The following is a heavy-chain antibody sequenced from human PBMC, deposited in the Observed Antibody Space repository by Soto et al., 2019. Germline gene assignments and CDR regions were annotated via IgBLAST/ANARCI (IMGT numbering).Heavy chain of an antibody. D-gene: IGHD6-13*01. J-gene: IGHJ4*02. Sequence: PGGSLRLSCAASGFTFSSYGMQWVRQAPGKGLEWVAFISYDEKNKYYADSVKGRFTISRDNAKNTLYLEVNSLRAEDTAVYFCAKDRSTFSSSWSDYWGQGTMVTVSS. CDR3: AKDRSTFSSSWSDY. CDR1: GFTFSSYG. CDR2: ISYDEKNK. V-gene: IGHV3-30*18.